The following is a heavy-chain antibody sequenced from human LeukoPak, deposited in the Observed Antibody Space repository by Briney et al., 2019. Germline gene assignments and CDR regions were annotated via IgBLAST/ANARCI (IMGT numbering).Heavy chain of an antibody. J-gene: IGHJ4*02. CDR2: ISYDGSNK. CDR1: GFTFSSYA. Sequence: GGSLRLSCAASGFTFSSYAMHWVRQAPGKGLEWVAVISYDGSNKYYADSVKGRFAISRDNSKSTLYLQMNSLRPEDTAVYYCARDPHFHYWGQGTLVTVSS. V-gene: IGHV3-30*09. CDR3: ARDPHFHY.